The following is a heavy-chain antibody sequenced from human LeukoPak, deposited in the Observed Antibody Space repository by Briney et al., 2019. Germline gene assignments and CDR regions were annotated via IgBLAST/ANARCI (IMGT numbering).Heavy chain of an antibody. CDR3: ARDSSLVGATRSRRWYFDL. CDR1: GGSFSGYY. D-gene: IGHD1-26*01. CDR2: INHSGST. Sequence: SETLSLTCAVYGGSFSGYYWSWIRQPPGKGLEWIGEINHSGSTNYNPSLKSRVTISVDTSKNQFSLKLSSVTAADTAVYYCARDSSLVGATRSRRWYFDLWGRGTLVTVSS. J-gene: IGHJ2*01. V-gene: IGHV4-34*01.